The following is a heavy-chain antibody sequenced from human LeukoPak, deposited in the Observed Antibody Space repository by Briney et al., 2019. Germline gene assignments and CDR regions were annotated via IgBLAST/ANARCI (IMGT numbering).Heavy chain of an antibody. Sequence: SETLSLTCTVSGGSISSYYWSWIRQPPGKGLEWIGYIYYTGSTNYNPSLKSRVTISVDTSKNQFSLKLSSVTAANTAVYYCARDRFLDYWGQGTLVTVSS. V-gene: IGHV4-59*01. CDR1: GGSISSYY. J-gene: IGHJ4*02. D-gene: IGHD3-3*01. CDR3: ARDRFLDY. CDR2: IYYTGST.